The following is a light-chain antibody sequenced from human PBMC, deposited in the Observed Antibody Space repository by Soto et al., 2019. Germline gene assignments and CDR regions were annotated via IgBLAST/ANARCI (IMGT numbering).Light chain of an antibody. V-gene: IGLV1-47*01. J-gene: IGLJ2*01. Sequence: QSVLTQPPSASGTPGQRVTISCSGSSSNIGSNYVYWYQQLPGSAPNLLIYRNDQRPSGVPDRFSASKSGTAASLAISGLRSEDEADYHCAAWDDSLSAVVFGGGTKLTVL. CDR2: RND. CDR3: AAWDDSLSAVV. CDR1: SSNIGSNY.